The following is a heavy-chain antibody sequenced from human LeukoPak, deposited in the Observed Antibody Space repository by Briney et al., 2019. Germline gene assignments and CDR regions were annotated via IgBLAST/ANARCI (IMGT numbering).Heavy chain of an antibody. V-gene: IGHV3-74*01. CDR1: GFTFSNYW. CDR2: INSAGTNT. CDR3: RIAAAGRDY. D-gene: IGHD6-13*01. J-gene: IGHJ4*02. Sequence: GGSLRLSCAASGFTFSNYWMHWVRQAPGKGLVWVSYINSAGTNTNYADSVKGRFTISRDTAKNTLYLQMNSLRAEETAVYYCRIAAAGRDYWGQGTLVTISS.